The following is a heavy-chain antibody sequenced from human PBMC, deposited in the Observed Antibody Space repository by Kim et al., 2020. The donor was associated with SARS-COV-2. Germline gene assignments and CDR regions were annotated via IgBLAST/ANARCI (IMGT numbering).Heavy chain of an antibody. CDR1: GDSISSYY. D-gene: IGHD6-6*01. Sequence: SETLSLTCTVSGDSISSYYWSWIRQPPGKGLEWIGYIYYSGSTNYNPSLKSRVTISVDTSKNQFSLKLSSVTAADTAVYYCARIVVGSSSSYYYYYGMDVWGQGTTVTVSS. V-gene: IGHV4-59*01. J-gene: IGHJ6*02. CDR3: ARIVVGSSSSYYYYYGMDV. CDR2: IYYSGST.